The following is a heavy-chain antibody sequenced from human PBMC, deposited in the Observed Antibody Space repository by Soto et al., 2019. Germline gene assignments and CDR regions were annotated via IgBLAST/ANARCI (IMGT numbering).Heavy chain of an antibody. CDR1: GFSVSTSGVG. Sequence: QITLKESGPTLVKPTQTLTLTCTFSGFSVSTSGVGVGWIRQPPGKALEWLALIYWDDDKRYSPSLKSRLTITKDTSKNQVVLTMTSMDPVDTATYYCACRDYVGNWFDPWGQGTLVTVSS. CDR3: ACRDYVGNWFDP. J-gene: IGHJ5*02. V-gene: IGHV2-5*02. CDR2: IYWDDDK. D-gene: IGHD4-17*01.